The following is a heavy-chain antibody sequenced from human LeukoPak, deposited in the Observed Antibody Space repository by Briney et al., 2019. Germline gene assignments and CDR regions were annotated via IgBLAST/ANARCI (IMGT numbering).Heavy chain of an antibody. CDR1: VGPFRGYY. CDR3: ARAGGFAGYMDV. D-gene: IGHD3-16*01. Sequence: SETLSLTCAVYVGPFRGYYWSWIRQPPGKGLEWIGEINHSGGTNYNPSLKSRVTVSVDTSKNQFSLKLSSVTAADTAVYYCARAGGFAGYMDVWGKGTTVTISS. CDR2: INHSGGT. J-gene: IGHJ6*03. V-gene: IGHV4-34*01.